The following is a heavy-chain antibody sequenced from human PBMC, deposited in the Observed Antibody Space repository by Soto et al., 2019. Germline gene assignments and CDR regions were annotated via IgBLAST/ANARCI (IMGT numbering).Heavy chain of an antibody. CDR3: AKPSSIAEAGHPPSNFAS. J-gene: IGHJ5*02. CDR1: GFTFSSYA. Sequence: GGSLRLSCAASGFTFSSYAMSWVRQAPGKGLEWVSAISGSGGSTYYADSVKGRFTISRDNSKNTLYLQMNSLRAEDTAVYYCAKPSSIAEAGHPPSNFASWGQGPRLTLSS. D-gene: IGHD6-13*01. V-gene: IGHV3-23*01. CDR2: ISGSGGST.